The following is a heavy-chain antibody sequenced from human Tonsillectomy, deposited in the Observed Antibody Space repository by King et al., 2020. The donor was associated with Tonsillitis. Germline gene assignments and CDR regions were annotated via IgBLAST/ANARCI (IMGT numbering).Heavy chain of an antibody. D-gene: IGHD1-1*01. CDR2: IYTSGIT. Sequence: QLQESGPGLVKPSETLSLTCTVSGGSITRYFWSWIRQPAGKGLEWIGRIYTSGITNYNPPLKSRLTMSVDTSKNQFSLKLSSVTAADTAVYYCAREVTGTARYFDYWGQGTLVTVSS. CDR3: AREVTGTARYFDY. V-gene: IGHV4-4*07. CDR1: GGSITRYF. J-gene: IGHJ4*02.